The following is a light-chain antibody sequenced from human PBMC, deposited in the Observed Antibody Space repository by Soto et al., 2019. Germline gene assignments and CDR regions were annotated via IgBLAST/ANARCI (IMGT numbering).Light chain of an antibody. J-gene: IGLJ3*02. CDR2: EYN. CDR1: SGSIASNY. V-gene: IGLV6-57*03. Sequence: NFMLTQPHSVSESPGKTVTISCTRSSGSIASNYVQWYQQRPGSAPTTVIYEYNQRPSGVPDRFSGSIDSSSNSASLTISGLKTEDEADYSCQSYDSSTHWVFGAVTKLTVL. CDR3: QSYDSSTHWV.